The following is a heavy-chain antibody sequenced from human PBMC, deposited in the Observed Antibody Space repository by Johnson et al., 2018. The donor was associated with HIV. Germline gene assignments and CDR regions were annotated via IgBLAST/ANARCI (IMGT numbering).Heavy chain of an antibody. D-gene: IGHD3-10*01. CDR1: GFAFSTYW. V-gene: IGHV3-7*01. J-gene: IGHJ3*02. CDR3: ARDLRFNRTVQGLIIISGVFDM. CDR2: IKQDGSEK. Sequence: VQLVESGGGLVQPGGSLRLSCAASGFAFSTYWMSWVRQAPGKGLEWVANIKQDGSEKYYVDSVKGRFTISRDNSKNTLYLQMNSLRSEDTAVYSCARDLRFNRTVQGLIIISGVFDMWGQGTVVSVSS.